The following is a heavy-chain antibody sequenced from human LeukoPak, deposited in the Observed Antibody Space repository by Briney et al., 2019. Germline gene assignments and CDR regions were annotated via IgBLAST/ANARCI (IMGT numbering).Heavy chain of an antibody. CDR2: INPKSGGT. CDR1: GYTFTGYY. CDR3: ARWNTIFGVVTHWYFDL. Sequence: GASVKVSCKASGYTFTGYYMHWVRQAPGQGLEWMGWINPKSGGTNYAQKFQGRVTMTRDTSISTAYMELSRLRSDDTAVYYCARWNTIFGVVTHWYFDLWGRGTLVTVSS. V-gene: IGHV1-2*02. D-gene: IGHD3-3*01. J-gene: IGHJ2*01.